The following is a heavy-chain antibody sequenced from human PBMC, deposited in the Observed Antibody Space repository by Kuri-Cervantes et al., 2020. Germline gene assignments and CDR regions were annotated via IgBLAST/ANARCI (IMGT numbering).Heavy chain of an antibody. CDR1: GGTFSSYA. Sequence: ASVKVSCKASGGTFSSYAISWVRQAPGQGLEWMGWISAYNGNTNYAQKLQGRVTMTTDTSTSTAYMELRSLRSDDTAVYYCARAHDSSGYYPVDYWGQGTLVTVSS. V-gene: IGHV1-18*01. J-gene: IGHJ4*02. CDR2: ISAYNGNT. D-gene: IGHD3-22*01. CDR3: ARAHDSSGYYPVDY.